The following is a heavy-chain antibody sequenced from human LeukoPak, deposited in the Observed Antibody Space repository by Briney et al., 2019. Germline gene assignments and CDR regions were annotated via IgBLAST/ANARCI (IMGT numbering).Heavy chain of an antibody. CDR1: GGSVSSGSYY. V-gene: IGHV4-61*01. D-gene: IGHD2-15*01. Sequence: SETLSLTCTVSGGSVSSGSYYWSWIRQPPGKGLEWIGYIYYSGSTNYNPSLKSRATISLNTSKNQFSLKLTSVTAADTAVYYCTSLLGYCSGGSCYSAGWDYWGQGTLVTVSS. CDR3: TSLLGYCSGGSCYSAGWDY. J-gene: IGHJ4*02. CDR2: IYYSGST.